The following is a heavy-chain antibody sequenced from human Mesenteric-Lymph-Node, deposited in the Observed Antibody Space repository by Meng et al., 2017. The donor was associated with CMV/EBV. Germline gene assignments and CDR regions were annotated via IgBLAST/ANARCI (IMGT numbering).Heavy chain of an antibody. V-gene: IGHV4-38-2*02. CDR1: GYAISSGYY. Sequence: SETLSLTCTVSGYAISSGYYWRWIPQPPGKSLEWIGHTFHRANTYYNPPLKSRVARSVDTSKNQFPLKLTSVTAADTAVYYCARASWGIASLMTGYFELWGRGTLVTVSS. D-gene: IGHD3-16*01. J-gene: IGHJ2*01. CDR3: ARASWGIASLMTGYFEL. CDR2: TFHRANT.